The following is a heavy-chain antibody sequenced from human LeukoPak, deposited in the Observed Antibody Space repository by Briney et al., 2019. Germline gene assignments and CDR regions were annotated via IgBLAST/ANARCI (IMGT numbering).Heavy chain of an antibody. CDR1: GGTFSSYA. D-gene: IGHD3-10*01. CDR2: IIPIFGTA. J-gene: IGHJ6*03. V-gene: IGHV1-69*05. Sequence: SVKVSCKASGGTFSSYAISWVRQAPGQGLEWMGGIIPIFGTANYAQKFQGRVTITTDESTSTAYMELNSLRSEDTAVYYCARLASSGSYYNYYYYYYMDVWGKGTTVTVSS. CDR3: ARLASSGSYYNYYYYYYMDV.